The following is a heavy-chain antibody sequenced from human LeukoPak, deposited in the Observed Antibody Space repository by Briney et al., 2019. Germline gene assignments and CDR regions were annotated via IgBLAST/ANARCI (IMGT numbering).Heavy chain of an antibody. CDR1: GYSLTELS. J-gene: IGHJ4*02. CDR3: STEGKGAADEGFGY. Sequence: ASVKVSCKVSGYSLTELSMHWVRQAPGKGLEWMGGFDPEQGKTIYAQKFQGRVTMTEDTATDTAYMELSSLRSGDTAVYYCSTEGKGAADEGFGYWGQGTLVTVSS. D-gene: IGHD6-25*01. CDR2: FDPEQGKT. V-gene: IGHV1-24*01.